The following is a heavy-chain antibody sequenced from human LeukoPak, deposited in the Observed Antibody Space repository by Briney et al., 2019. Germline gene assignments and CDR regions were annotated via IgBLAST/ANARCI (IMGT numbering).Heavy chain of an antibody. CDR1: GFTFSTYA. D-gene: IGHD1-26*01. CDR2: IGTSVSSI. V-gene: IGHV3-23*01. Sequence: GASLRLSCAASGFTFSTYAMHWVRQASGRGLEWVSAIGTSVSSIYYADSVKGRFTISRDNSKKTVYLQMNNLRGDDTAVYYCAKRAMNSGSPREFDYWGQGTLVTVSS. J-gene: IGHJ4*02. CDR3: AKRAMNSGSPREFDY.